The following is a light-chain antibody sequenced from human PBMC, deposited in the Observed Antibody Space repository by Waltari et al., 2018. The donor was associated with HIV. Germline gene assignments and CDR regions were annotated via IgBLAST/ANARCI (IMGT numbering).Light chain of an antibody. Sequence: QSALTQPASVSGSPGQSITISCTGTSNDIGCYNYVSWYQQHPGQAPKLMIFDVTKRPSGVSTRFSGSKSGNTASLTISGLQDEDEADYYCTSYISSGGWVFGGGTKLTVL. CDR3: TSYISSGGWV. CDR2: DVT. CDR1: SNDIGCYNY. V-gene: IGLV2-14*03. J-gene: IGLJ3*02.